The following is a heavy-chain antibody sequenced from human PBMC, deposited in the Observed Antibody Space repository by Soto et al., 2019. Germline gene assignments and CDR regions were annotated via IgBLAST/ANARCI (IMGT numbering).Heavy chain of an antibody. CDR1: GFTFSYG. J-gene: IGHJ4*02. CDR3: AKLVIGYGSGNTCDDY. V-gene: IGHV3-30*18. CDR2: ISYDSSNK. Sequence: VQLLESGGGLIQPGGSLRLSCAASGFTFSYGIHWLRQAPGKGLEWVAYISYDSSNKFYGDSVKGRFTISRDNSKNTQFLQMNSLRAEDTAVYYWAKLVIGYGSGNTCDDYWGQGTLVAVSS. D-gene: IGHD2-15*01.